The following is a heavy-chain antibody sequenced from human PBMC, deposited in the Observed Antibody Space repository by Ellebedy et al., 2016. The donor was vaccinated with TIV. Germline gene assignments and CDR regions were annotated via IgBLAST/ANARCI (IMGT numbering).Heavy chain of an antibody. D-gene: IGHD1-26*01. J-gene: IGHJ5*02. CDR2: ISYDGSKK. V-gene: IGHV3-30*04. CDR3: ARDARNIIVGPTPQLDP. Sequence: PGGSLRLSCAASGFTFSNYAMHWVRQAPGKGLEWVAGISYDGSKKYYADFLKGRFTISRDSSKNTLFLQMNSLRAEDTGVYYCARDARNIIVGPTPQLDPWGQGTLVTVSS. CDR1: GFTFSNYA.